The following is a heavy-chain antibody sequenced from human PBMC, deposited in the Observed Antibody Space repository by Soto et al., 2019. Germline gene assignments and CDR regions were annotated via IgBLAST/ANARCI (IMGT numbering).Heavy chain of an antibody. CDR3: ATNLPSIVVVPAAMRGAYYYYGMDV. D-gene: IGHD2-2*01. V-gene: IGHV3-23*01. J-gene: IGHJ6*02. CDR1: GITFSSYA. CDR2: ISGSGGST. Sequence: GGSLRLSCAASGITFSSYAMSWVRQAPGKGLEWVSAISGSGGSTYYADSVKGRFTISRDNSKNTLYLQMNSLRAEDTAVNYCATNLPSIVVVPAAMRGAYYYYGMDVWGQGTTVTVSS.